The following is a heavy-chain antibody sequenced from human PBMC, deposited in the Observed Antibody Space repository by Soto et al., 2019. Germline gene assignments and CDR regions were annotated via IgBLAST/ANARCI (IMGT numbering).Heavy chain of an antibody. CDR1: GGSFSGYY. J-gene: IGHJ4*02. CDR3: AREPLHYDSSGYYYQRLYYFDY. V-gene: IGHV4-34*01. Sequence: KTSETLSLTCAVYGGSFSGYYWSWIRQPPGRGLEWIGEINHSGSTNYNPSLKSRVTISVDTSKNQFSLKLSSVTAADTAVYYCAREPLHYDSSGYYYQRLYYFDYWGQGTLVTVSS. D-gene: IGHD3-22*01. CDR2: INHSGST.